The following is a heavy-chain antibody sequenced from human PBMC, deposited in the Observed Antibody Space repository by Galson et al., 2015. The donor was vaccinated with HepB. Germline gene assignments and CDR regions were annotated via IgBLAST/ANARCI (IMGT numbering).Heavy chain of an antibody. CDR2: INPSGGST. CDR3: ARDSQTGDSRYYYYGMDV. V-gene: IGHV1-46*01. Sequence: SVKVSCKASGYTFTSYYMHWVRQAPGQGLEWMGIINPSGGSTSYAQKFQGRVTMTRDTSTSTVYMELSSLRSEDTAVYYCARDSQTGDSRYYYYGMDVWGQGTTVTVSS. CDR1: GYTFTSYY. D-gene: IGHD7-27*01. J-gene: IGHJ6*02.